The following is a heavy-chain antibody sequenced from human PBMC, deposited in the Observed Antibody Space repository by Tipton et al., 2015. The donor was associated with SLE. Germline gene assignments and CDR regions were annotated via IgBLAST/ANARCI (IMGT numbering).Heavy chain of an antibody. CDR2: TYYTSNWHD. V-gene: IGHV6-1*01. Sequence: GLVKPSQTLSLTCAISGDSVSSDIAAWTWIRQSPSRGLEWLGRTYYTSNWHDDCAVSVRSRITINADTSKNQSSLHLNSMTPEDTAVYFCARGYKFAFDYWGQGTLVTVSS. CDR3: ARGYKFAFDY. CDR1: GDSVSSDIAA. D-gene: IGHD5-18*01. J-gene: IGHJ4*02.